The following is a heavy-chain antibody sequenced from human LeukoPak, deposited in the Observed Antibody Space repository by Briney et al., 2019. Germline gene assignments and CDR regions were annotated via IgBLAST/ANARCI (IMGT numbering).Heavy chain of an antibody. Sequence: SVKVSCKASGGTFSSYTISWVRQAPGQGLEWMGRIIPILGIANYAQKFQGRVTITADKSTSTAYMELSSLRSEDTAVYYCARGVSIGQWPASDWFDPWGQGTLVTVSS. V-gene: IGHV1-69*02. J-gene: IGHJ5*02. CDR3: ARGVSIGQWPASDWFDP. D-gene: IGHD6-19*01. CDR1: GGTFSSYT. CDR2: IIPILGIA.